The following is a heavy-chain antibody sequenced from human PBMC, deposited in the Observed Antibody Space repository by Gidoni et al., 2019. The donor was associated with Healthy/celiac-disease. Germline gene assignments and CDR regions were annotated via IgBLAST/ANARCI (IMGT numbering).Heavy chain of an antibody. V-gene: IGHV3-7*01. CDR1: GFTFSSYW. J-gene: IGHJ6*02. CDR2: IKQDGSEK. CDR3: ARAPYQLLGLLGYYYYGMDV. Sequence: EVQLVESGGGLVQPGGSLRLSCAATGFTFSSYWMSWVRQAPGKGLEWLANIKQDGSEKYYVDSVKGRFTISRDNAKNSLYLQMNSLRAEDTAVYYCARAPYQLLGLLGYYYYGMDVWGQGTTVTVSS. D-gene: IGHD2-2*01.